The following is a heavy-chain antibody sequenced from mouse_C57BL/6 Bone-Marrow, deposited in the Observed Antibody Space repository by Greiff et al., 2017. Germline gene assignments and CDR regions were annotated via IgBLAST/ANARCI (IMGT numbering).Heavy chain of an antibody. D-gene: IGHD1-1*01. V-gene: IGHV1-52*01. Sequence: VQLQQPGAELVRPGSSVKLSCKASGYTFTSYWMHWVKQRPIQGLEWIGNIDPSDSETHYNQKFKDKATLPVDKSSSTAYMQLSSLTSEDSAVYYCARPFYGSIWYFDVWGTGTTGTVSS. CDR2: IDPSDSET. J-gene: IGHJ1*03. CDR1: GYTFTSYW. CDR3: ARPFYGSIWYFDV.